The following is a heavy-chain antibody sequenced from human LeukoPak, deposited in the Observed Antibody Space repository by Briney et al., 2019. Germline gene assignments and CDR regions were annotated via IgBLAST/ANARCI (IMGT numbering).Heavy chain of an antibody. D-gene: IGHD3-10*01. CDR1: GGSFSGYY. CDR3: ARGPSRVRDRGAFDI. V-gene: IGHV4-34*01. J-gene: IGHJ3*02. CDR2: INHSGST. Sequence: SETLSLTCAVYGGSFSGYYWSWIRQPPGKGLEWIWEINHSGSTNYNPSLKSRVTISVDTSKNQFSLKLSSVTAADTAVYYCARGPSRVRDRGAFDIWGQGTMVTVSS.